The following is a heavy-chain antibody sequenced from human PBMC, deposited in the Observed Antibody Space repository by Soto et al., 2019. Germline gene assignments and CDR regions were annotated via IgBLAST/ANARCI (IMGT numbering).Heavy chain of an antibody. CDR1: GFTFSSYS. V-gene: IGHV3-21*01. Sequence: PGGSLRLSCAASGFTFSSYSMNWVRQAPGKGLEWVSSISSSSSYIYYADSVKGRFTISRDNAKNSLYLQMNSLRAEDTAVYYCARDFYSSGWSYYYGMDVWGQGTTVTVSS. J-gene: IGHJ6*02. CDR3: ARDFYSSGWSYYYGMDV. D-gene: IGHD6-19*01. CDR2: ISSSSSYI.